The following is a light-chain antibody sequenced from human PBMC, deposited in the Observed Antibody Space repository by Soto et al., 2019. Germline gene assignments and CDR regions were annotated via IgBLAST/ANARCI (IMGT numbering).Light chain of an antibody. Sequence: QSVLTQPPSVSGSPGQSVTISCTGTSSDVGRYNHLSWYQQPPGTAPKLIIYDVNNRPSGVPDRFSGSKSGNTASLTISGLQAEDEAEYYCSSFTGSSTFVGFGGGTKLTVL. CDR1: SSDVGRYNH. CDR3: SSFTGSSTFVG. J-gene: IGLJ2*01. V-gene: IGLV2-18*02. CDR2: DVN.